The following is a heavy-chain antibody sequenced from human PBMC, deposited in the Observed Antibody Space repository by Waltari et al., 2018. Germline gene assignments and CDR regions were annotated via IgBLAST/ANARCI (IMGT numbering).Heavy chain of an antibody. CDR3: ARANTIFGVIRTWYYMDV. Sequence: QVQLQQWGAGLLKPSETLSLTCVVSGGSFSGYYWSWTRERPGRGVEWMGEINHSGRTNYNPSRKSRVTISIDTSKVQFSMKLRSVTVADTAVYYCARANTIFGVIRTWYYMDVWGKGTPVTVSS. J-gene: IGHJ6*03. V-gene: IGHV4-34*01. D-gene: IGHD3-3*01. CDR2: INHSGRT. CDR1: GGSFSGYY.